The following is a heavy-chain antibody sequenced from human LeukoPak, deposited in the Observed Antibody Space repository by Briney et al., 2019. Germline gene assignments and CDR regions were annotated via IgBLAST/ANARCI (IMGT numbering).Heavy chain of an antibody. J-gene: IGHJ4*02. CDR2: INSDGSST. V-gene: IGHV3-74*01. D-gene: IGHD3/OR15-3a*01. CDR1: GFTFSSYW. CDR3: ARTPRDYYFDY. Sequence: PGGSLRLSCAASGFTFSSYWMHWVRQAPGKGLVWVSRINSDGSSTSYADSVKGRFTISRDNSKNTLYLRMNSLRAEDTAVYYCARTPRDYYFDYWGQGTLVTVSS.